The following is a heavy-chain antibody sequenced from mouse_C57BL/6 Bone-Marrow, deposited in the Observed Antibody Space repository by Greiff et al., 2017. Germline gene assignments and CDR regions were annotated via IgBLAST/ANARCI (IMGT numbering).Heavy chain of an antibody. CDR3: SRDSSGYYAMDY. CDR1: GYTFTSYG. V-gene: IGHV1-81*01. CDR2: IYPRSGNT. Sequence: QVQLQQSGAELARPGASVKLSCKASGYTFTSYGISWVKQRPGQGLEWIGEIYPRSGNTYYNEKFKGKATLTADKYSRTAYMELRSLTSEDSAVYFCSRDSSGYYAMDYWGQGTSVTVSS. J-gene: IGHJ4*01. D-gene: IGHD3-2*02.